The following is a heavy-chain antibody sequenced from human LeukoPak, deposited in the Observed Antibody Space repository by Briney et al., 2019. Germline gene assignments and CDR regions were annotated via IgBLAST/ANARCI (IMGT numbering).Heavy chain of an antibody. J-gene: IGHJ4*02. Sequence: GSLRLSCAASGFTLSSHSMNWVRQAPGKGLEWVSYISSGSSSIFYADSVKGRFTISRDNAKNSLYLQMNSLRDEDTAVYYCARGLPAVQTSFDYWGQGTLVTVPS. CDR1: GFTLSSHS. CDR2: ISSGSSSI. V-gene: IGHV3-48*02. CDR3: ARGLPAVQTSFDY. D-gene: IGHD2-2*01.